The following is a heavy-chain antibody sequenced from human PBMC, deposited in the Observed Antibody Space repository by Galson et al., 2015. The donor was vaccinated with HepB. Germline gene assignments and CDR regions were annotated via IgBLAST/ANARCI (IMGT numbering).Heavy chain of an antibody. CDR2: VSAYNGNT. Sequence: SVKVSCKASGYTFTNYGVTWVRQAPGQGLEWMGWVSAYNGNTNYAQKFQGRVTMTTDTSTNTAYMELRSLRSDDTAVYYCARGGEYFDNWGQGTLVSVSS. J-gene: IGHJ4*02. CDR1: GYTFTNYG. D-gene: IGHD4-17*01. V-gene: IGHV1-18*01. CDR3: ARGGEYFDN.